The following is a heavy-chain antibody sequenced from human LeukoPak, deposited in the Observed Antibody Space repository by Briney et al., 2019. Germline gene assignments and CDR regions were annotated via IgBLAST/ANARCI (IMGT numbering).Heavy chain of an antibody. D-gene: IGHD3-22*01. J-gene: IGHJ3*02. Sequence: GGSLRLSCAASGFTFSSYSMNWVRQAPGKGLEWVSYISSSSSTIYYADSVKGRFTISRDNAKNSLYLQMNSLRAEDTAVYYCAREGPRYYYDSSGYYGAFDIWGQGTMVTVSS. CDR1: GFTFSSYS. V-gene: IGHV3-48*01. CDR2: ISSSSSTI. CDR3: AREGPRYYYDSSGYYGAFDI.